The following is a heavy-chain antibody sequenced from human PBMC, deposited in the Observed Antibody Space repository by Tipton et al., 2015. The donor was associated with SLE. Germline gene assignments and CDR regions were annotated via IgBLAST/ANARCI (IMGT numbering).Heavy chain of an antibody. Sequence: QSGAEVKKPGASVKVSCKASGYTFTSYGISWVRQAPGRGLEWMGMITPSGGSTSPVDSFQGRLIMTRDTSTSTAYMELISLTSEDTAVYYCAKDTDYWGQGTLVTVSS. CDR1: GYTFTSYG. J-gene: IGHJ4*02. V-gene: IGHV1-46*01. CDR2: ITPSGGST. CDR3: AKDTDY.